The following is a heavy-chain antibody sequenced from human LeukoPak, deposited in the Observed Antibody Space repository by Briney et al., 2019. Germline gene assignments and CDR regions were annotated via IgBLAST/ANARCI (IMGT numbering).Heavy chain of an antibody. V-gene: IGHV3-7*01. J-gene: IGHJ4*02. CDR1: GFTFTTYW. CDR3: VKVAKYYYGSETYYFFEH. CDR2: INQDGTEK. D-gene: IGHD3-10*01. Sequence: PGESLRLSCAASGFTFTTYWMSWVRQLPGKGLEWVANINQDGTEKYYADSVKGRFTISRDNAKNSLDLQMNSLRVEDTGIYYCVKVAKYYYGSETYYFFEHWGQGTPVTASS.